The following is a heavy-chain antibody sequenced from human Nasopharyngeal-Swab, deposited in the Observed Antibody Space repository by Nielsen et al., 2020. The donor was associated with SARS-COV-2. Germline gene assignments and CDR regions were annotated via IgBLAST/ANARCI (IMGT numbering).Heavy chain of an antibody. CDR2: ITTSSSTI. J-gene: IGHJ4*02. CDR3: ARDPSDY. V-gene: IGHV3-48*04. Sequence: GGLKISRAASGFTFRIYSMNWVRQAPGKGLEWVSYITTSSSTIYYADSVKGRFTISRDNAKNLLYLQMNSLRAEDTAVYYCARDPSDYWGQGTLVTVSS. CDR1: GFTFRIYS.